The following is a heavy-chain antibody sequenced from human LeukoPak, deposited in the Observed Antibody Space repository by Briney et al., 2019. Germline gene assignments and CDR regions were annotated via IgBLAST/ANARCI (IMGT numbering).Heavy chain of an antibody. CDR3: ARAPYSGSYSDYYYYDMDV. V-gene: IGHV3-21*01. J-gene: IGHJ6*03. D-gene: IGHD1-26*01. CDR1: AFSFSNYN. Sequence: PARSLRLSCAASAFSFSNYNMNWVRQAPGKGLQWVSSITSSGSYIYYADSVKGRFTISRDNAKNSRYLQLNSLRAEVTPVYYCARAPYSGSYSDYYYYDMDVWGKGTTVTGSS. CDR2: ITSSGSYI.